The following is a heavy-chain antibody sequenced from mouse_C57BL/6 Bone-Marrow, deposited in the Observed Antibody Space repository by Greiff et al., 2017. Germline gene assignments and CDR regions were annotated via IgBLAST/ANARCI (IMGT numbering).Heavy chain of an antibody. CDR2: ISYDGSN. CDR3: EYMVTSYFDY. J-gene: IGHJ2*01. D-gene: IGHD2-2*01. V-gene: IGHV3-6*01. CDR1: GYSITSGYY. Sequence: VQLKESGPGLVKPSQSLSLPCSVTGYSITSGYYWNWIRQFPGNKLEWMGYISYDGSNNYNPSLKNQISITLDTSKNQFVLKLNSVTTEDTATDNCEYMVTSYFDYWGQGTTLTVSS.